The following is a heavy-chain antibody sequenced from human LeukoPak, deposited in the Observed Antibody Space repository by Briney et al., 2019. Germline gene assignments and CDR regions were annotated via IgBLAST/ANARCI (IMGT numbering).Heavy chain of an antibody. V-gene: IGHV3-33*06. Sequence: GRTLRLSCAASGLTFSSYGMHWGRQAPGKGMEWVAVIWYDGSNKYYADSVKGRFTISRDNSKNTLYLQMNSLRAEDTAVYYCAKEMATTGGAFDIWGQGTMVTVSS. D-gene: IGHD5-24*01. J-gene: IGHJ3*02. CDR2: IWYDGSNK. CDR3: AKEMATTGGAFDI. CDR1: GLTFSSYG.